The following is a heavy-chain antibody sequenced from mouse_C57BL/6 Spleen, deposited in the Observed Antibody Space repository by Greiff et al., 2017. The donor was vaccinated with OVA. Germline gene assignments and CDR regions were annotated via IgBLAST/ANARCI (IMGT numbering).Heavy chain of an antibody. D-gene: IGHD1-1*01. CDR1: GYTFTSYW. J-gene: IGHJ2*01. CDR3: ANFAITTVVATSY. CDR2: IDPPDSFT. V-gene: IGHV1-50*01. Sequence: QVQLQQSGAELVQPGASVKLSCKASGYTFTSYWMQWVKQRPGQGLEWIGEIDPPDSFTNYNQKFKGKATLTVDTSSSTAYMQLSSMTSEDSAVYYCANFAITTVVATSYWGQGTTLAVAA.